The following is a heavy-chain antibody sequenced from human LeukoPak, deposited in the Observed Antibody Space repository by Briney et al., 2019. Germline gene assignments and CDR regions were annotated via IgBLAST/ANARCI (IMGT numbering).Heavy chain of an antibody. J-gene: IGHJ4*02. V-gene: IGHV3-48*04. D-gene: IGHD6-13*01. Sequence: PGGSLRLSCAASGFTFSKYWLHWLRQAPGKGLEWVSYISSSSSTIYYADSVKGRFTISRDNAKNSLYLQMNSLRAEDTAVYYCARDLIPIAIAAAGTDYWGQGTLVTVSS. CDR3: ARDLIPIAIAAAGTDY. CDR2: ISSSSSTI. CDR1: GFTFSKYW.